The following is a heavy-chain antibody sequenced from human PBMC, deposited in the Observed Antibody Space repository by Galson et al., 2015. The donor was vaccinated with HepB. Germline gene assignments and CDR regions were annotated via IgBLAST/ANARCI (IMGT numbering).Heavy chain of an antibody. CDR2: IIPIFGTA. J-gene: IGHJ6*02. CDR3: ARVGYCTNGVWPECSYYGMDV. CDR1: GGTFSSYA. D-gene: IGHD2-8*01. V-gene: IGHV1-69*13. Sequence: SVKVSCKASGGTFSSYAISWVRQAPGQGLEWMGGIIPIFGTANYAQKFQGRVTITADESTSTAYVELSSQRSEDTAVYYCARVGYCTNGVWPECSYYGMDVWGQGTTVTVSS.